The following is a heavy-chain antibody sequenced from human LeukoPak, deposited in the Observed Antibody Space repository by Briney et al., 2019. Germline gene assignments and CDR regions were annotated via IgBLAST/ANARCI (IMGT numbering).Heavy chain of an antibody. D-gene: IGHD7-27*01. CDR1: GGSISSSTNW. CDR3: ARGPPYAPGVLDV. CDR2: IYHSGGT. J-gene: IGHJ6*04. V-gene: IGHV4-4*02. Sequence: NPSGTLSLTCAVSGGSISSSTNWWSWVRQPPGKGLEWIGEIYHSGGTNYNPSLKSRITIPVDKSQNQFSLKLTSVTAADTVVFYCARGPPYAPGVLDVWGKGTTVTISS.